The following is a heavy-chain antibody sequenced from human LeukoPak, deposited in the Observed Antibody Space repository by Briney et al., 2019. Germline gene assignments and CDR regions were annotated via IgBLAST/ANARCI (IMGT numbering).Heavy chain of an antibody. CDR2: IYHSGST. Sequence: SETLSLTCTVSGYSISSGYYWGWIRPPPGKGLEWIGSIYHSGSTYYNPSLKSRVTISVDTSKNQFSLKLRSMTAADTAVYYCAREGSGSYANWFNPWGQGTLVTVSS. D-gene: IGHD1-26*01. CDR3: AREGSGSYANWFNP. V-gene: IGHV4-38-2*02. CDR1: GYSISSGYY. J-gene: IGHJ5*02.